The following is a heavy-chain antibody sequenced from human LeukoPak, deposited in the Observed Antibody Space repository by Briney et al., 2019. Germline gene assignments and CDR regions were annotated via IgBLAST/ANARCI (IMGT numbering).Heavy chain of an antibody. CDR1: GSSISSYY. CDR3: AREGLNCSGGSCYTVFDY. CDR2: IYYSGST. J-gene: IGHJ4*02. D-gene: IGHD2-15*01. V-gene: IGHV4-59*01. Sequence: SETLSLTCTVSGSSISSYYWSWIRQPPGKGLEWIGHIYYSGSTNYNPSLKSRVTISVDTSKNQFSLKLSSVTAADTAVYSCAREGLNCSGGSCYTVFDYWGQGTLVTVSS.